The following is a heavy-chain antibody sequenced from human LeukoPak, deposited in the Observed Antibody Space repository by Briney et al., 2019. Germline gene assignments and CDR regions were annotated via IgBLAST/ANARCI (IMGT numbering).Heavy chain of an antibody. CDR2: ISYDGSNK. CDR1: GFTFSSYG. J-gene: IGHJ6*02. D-gene: IGHD1-14*01. Sequence: GGSLRLSCAASGFTFSSYGMHWVRQAPGKGLEWVAVISYDGSNKYHADSVKGRFTISRDNSKNTLYLQMNSLRAEDTAVYYCANGRMDVWGQGTTVTVSS. CDR3: ANGRMDV. V-gene: IGHV3-30*18.